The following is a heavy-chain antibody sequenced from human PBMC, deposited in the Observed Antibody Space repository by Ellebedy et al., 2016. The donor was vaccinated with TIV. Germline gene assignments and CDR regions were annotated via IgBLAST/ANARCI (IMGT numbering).Heavy chain of an antibody. J-gene: IGHJ3*02. D-gene: IGHD3-22*01. CDR2: ISGSGSRT. CDR1: GFDFSSYA. CDR3: ARVSAVVVIHDAFDI. Sequence: GGSLRLSCAASGFDFSSYAMQWVRQAPGRGLEWVSVISGSGSRTYYADSVKGRFTISRDNPKNTLFLQMNSLRAEDTAVYYCARVSAVVVIHDAFDIWGQGTMVTVSS. V-gene: IGHV3-23*01.